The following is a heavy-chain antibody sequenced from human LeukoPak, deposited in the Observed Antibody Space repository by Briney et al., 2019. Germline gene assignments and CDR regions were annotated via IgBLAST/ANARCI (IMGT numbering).Heavy chain of an antibody. CDR1: GFTVSSNY. Sequence: GGSLRLSCAASGFTVSSNYMSWVRQAPGKGLEWVSVIYSGGSTYYADSVKGRFTISRDNSKNTLYLQMNSLRAEDTAVYYCAREGSVDTAMVTWVYYYYYGMDVWGQGTTVTVSS. V-gene: IGHV3-66*01. J-gene: IGHJ6*02. CDR3: AREGSVDTAMVTWVYYYYYGMDV. D-gene: IGHD5-18*01. CDR2: IYSGGST.